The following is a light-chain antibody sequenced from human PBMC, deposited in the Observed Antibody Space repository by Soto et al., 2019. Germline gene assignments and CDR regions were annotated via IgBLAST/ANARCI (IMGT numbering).Light chain of an antibody. CDR3: QQRSSWPPT. CDR2: DAS. Sequence: EIVLTQSPAPLSFSPGGRATLSCRASQSVSSYLAWYQQRPGQAPRLLIYDASNRATGVPARFSGSGSGTDFTLTISSLEPEDFAVYYCQQRSSWPPTFGQGTRLEIK. V-gene: IGKV3-11*01. J-gene: IGKJ5*01. CDR1: QSVSSY.